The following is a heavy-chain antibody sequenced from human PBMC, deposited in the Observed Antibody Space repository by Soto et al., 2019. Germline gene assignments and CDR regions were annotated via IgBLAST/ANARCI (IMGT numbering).Heavy chain of an antibody. J-gene: IGHJ3*02. CDR3: AKNYGNAFDI. CDR1: GDSITSGGSC. V-gene: IGHV4-61*08. CDR2: IYYSGST. D-gene: IGHD3-10*01. Sequence: SETLSLTCTVSGDSITSGGSCWSWIRQPPGKGLEWIGYIYYSGSTNYNPSLKSRVTISVDTSKNQFSLKLSSVTAADAAVYYCAKNYGNAFDIWGQGTMVTVSS.